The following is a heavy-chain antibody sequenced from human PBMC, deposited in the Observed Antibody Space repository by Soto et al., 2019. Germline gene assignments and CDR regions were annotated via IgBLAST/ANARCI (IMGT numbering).Heavy chain of an antibody. V-gene: IGHV1-3*01. Sequence: ASVKVSCKASGYTFTSYAMHWVRQAPGQRLEWMGWINAGNGNTKYSQKFQGRVTITRDTSASTAYMELSSLRSEDTAVYYCARGFRDFTYYYMDVWGKGTTVTVSS. J-gene: IGHJ6*03. CDR3: ARGFRDFTYYYMDV. CDR1: GYTFTSYA. CDR2: INAGNGNT.